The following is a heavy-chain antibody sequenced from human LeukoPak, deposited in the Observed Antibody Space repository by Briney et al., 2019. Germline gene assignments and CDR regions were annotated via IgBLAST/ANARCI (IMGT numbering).Heavy chain of an antibody. Sequence: ASVKVSCKASGYTFTSYDINWVRQATGQGLEWMGWMNPNSGNTGYAQKFQGRVTMTEDTSTDTAYMELSSLRSEDTAVYYCATDQGHDFWSGGNWVDPWGQGTLVTVSS. D-gene: IGHD3-3*01. CDR2: MNPNSGNT. J-gene: IGHJ5*02. CDR3: ATDQGHDFWSGGNWVDP. V-gene: IGHV1-8*01. CDR1: GYTFTSYD.